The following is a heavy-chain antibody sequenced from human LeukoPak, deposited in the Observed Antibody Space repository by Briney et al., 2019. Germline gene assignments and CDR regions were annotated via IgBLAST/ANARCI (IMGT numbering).Heavy chain of an antibody. V-gene: IGHV5-51*01. CDR2: IYPGDSDT. Sequence: LGESLKISRKGSGYSFTNYWIGWVRQMPGKGLEWMGIIYPGDSDTRYSPSFQGQVTISADKSISTAYLQWSSLKASDTAMYYCVRRDSGYYYVYDYWGQGTLVTVSS. CDR3: VRRDSGYYYVYDY. CDR1: GYSFTNYW. D-gene: IGHD3-22*01. J-gene: IGHJ4*02.